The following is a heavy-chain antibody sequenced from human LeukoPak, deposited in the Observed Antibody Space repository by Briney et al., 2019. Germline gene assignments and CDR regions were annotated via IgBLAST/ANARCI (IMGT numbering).Heavy chain of an antibody. J-gene: IGHJ4*02. V-gene: IGHV3-23*01. D-gene: IGHD3-16*01. CDR2: ISGSGGST. Sequence: GGSLRLSCAASGFTFSSYAMSWVRQAPGKGLEWVSAISGSGGSTYYADSVKGRFTISRDNSKNTLYLQMNSLRAEDTAVHYCAKPLGLRLGELYFDYWGQGTLVTVSS. CDR3: AKPLGLRLGELYFDY. CDR1: GFTFSSYA.